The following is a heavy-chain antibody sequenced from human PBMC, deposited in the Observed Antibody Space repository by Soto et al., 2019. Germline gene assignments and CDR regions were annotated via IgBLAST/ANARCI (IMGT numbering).Heavy chain of an antibody. CDR1: GFTFSNYA. J-gene: IGHJ4*02. D-gene: IGHD3-10*01. CDR3: AKDQFYGSGSLVDY. V-gene: IGHV3-23*01. CDR2: ISGSGGST. Sequence: GWSLRLSCAASGFTFSNYAMSWVRQAPGKGLEWVSTISGSGGSTYSADSVKGRFTISRDISKNTLYLQMNSLRAEDTAVYYCAKDQFYGSGSLVDYWGQGTLVTVSS.